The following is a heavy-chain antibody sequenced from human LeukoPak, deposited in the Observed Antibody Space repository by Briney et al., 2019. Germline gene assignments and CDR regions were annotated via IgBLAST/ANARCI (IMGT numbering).Heavy chain of an antibody. V-gene: IGHV1-69*04. Sequence: SVKVSCKASGGTFSYYAINWVRQAPGQGLEWMGRIIPILGIANYAQKFQGRVTITADKSTSTAYMELSSLRSEDTAVYYCAQGGSWYTLGYWGQGTLVTVSS. J-gene: IGHJ4*02. CDR3: AQGGSWYTLGY. CDR1: GGTFSYYA. CDR2: IIPILGIA. D-gene: IGHD6-13*01.